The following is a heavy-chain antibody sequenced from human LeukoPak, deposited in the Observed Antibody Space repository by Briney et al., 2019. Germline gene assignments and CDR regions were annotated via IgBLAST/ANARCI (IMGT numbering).Heavy chain of an antibody. J-gene: IGHJ6*03. CDR1: GFTFDDYG. CDR2: INWNGGST. V-gene: IGHV3-20*04. Sequence: GGSLRLSCAASGFTFDDYGMSWVRQAPGKGLEWVSGINWNGGSTGYADSVKGRFTISRDNAKNSLYLQMNSLGAEDTALYYCARNGEEWLLQTTYYYYYMDVWGKGTTVTVSS. CDR3: ARNGEEWLLQTTYYYYYMDV. D-gene: IGHD3-3*01.